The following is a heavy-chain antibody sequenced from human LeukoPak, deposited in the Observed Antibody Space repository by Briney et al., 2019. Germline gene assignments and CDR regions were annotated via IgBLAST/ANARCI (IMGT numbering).Heavy chain of an antibody. CDR3: ARGSGWYYY. CDR2: MYYSGST. D-gene: IGHD6-19*01. CDR1: GGSISSYY. J-gene: IGHJ4*02. Sequence: SETLSLTCTVSGGSISSYYWSWIRQPPGKGLEWIGYMYYSGSTNYNPSLKGRVIMSVDSSKNQFSLKLTSVTTADTAVYYCARGSGWYYYWGQGTLVTVSS. V-gene: IGHV4-59*01.